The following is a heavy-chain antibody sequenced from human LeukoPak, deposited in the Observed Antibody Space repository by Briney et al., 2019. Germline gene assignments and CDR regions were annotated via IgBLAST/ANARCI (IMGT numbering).Heavy chain of an antibody. D-gene: IGHD3/OR15-3a*01. V-gene: IGHV1-3*02. Sequence: GASVKVSCKASGYTFTGYYMHWVRQAPGQGLEWMGWSNAGNGNTKYSQEFQGRVTITRDTSASTAYMELSSLRSEDMAVYYCARDKDWILFDYWGQGTLVTVSS. J-gene: IGHJ4*02. CDR2: SNAGNGNT. CDR3: ARDKDWILFDY. CDR1: GYTFTGYY.